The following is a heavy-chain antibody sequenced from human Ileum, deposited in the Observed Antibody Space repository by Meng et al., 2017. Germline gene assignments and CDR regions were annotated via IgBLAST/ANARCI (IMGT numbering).Heavy chain of an antibody. V-gene: IGHV3-72*01. Sequence: GESLKISCAASGLTFSDHIMDWVRQAPGKGLEWIGRIKNRLNSYTTEYAASVRGRFSVSRDDSKNSVYLPMNSLKTEDTAVYYCARAYNFAFDYWGQGTLVTVSS. D-gene: IGHD1-1*01. CDR2: IKNRLNSYTT. CDR3: ARAYNFAFDY. CDR1: GLTFSDHI. J-gene: IGHJ4*02.